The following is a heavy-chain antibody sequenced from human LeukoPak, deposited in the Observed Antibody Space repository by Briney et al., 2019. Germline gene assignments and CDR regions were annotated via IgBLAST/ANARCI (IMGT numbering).Heavy chain of an antibody. V-gene: IGHV4-39*01. CDR1: GGSVSSTTYY. Sequence: SETLSLTCTVSGGSVSSTTYYWSWIRQPPGKGLEWIANIDYSGSTYYNPSLKIRVTISVDTSENQFSLKLSSVTAADTAVYYCARYVVYGSGKNYFDYWGQGTLGTVSS. CDR3: ARYVVYGSGKNYFDY. D-gene: IGHD3-10*01. CDR2: IDYSGST. J-gene: IGHJ4*02.